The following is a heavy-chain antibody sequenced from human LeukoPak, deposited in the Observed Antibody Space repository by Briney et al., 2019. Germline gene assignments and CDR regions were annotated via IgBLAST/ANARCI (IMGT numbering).Heavy chain of an antibody. V-gene: IGHV1-18*01. CDR3: ARGDYYDSSGHQVDY. CDR2: ISAYNGNT. Sequence: ASVKVSSKASGYTFTSYGISWVRQAPGQGLEWMGWISAYNGNTNYAQKLQGRVTMTTDTSTSTAYMELRSLRSDDTAVYYCARGDYYDSSGHQVDYWGQGTLVTVSS. D-gene: IGHD3-22*01. J-gene: IGHJ4*02. CDR1: GYTFTSYG.